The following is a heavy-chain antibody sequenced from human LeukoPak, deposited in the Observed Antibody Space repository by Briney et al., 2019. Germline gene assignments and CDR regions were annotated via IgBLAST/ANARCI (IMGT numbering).Heavy chain of an antibody. CDR2: ISSSGSTI. CDR1: GFTFSDYY. D-gene: IGHD6-19*01. Sequence: GGSLRLSCAASGFTFSDYYMSWIRQAPGKGLEWVSYISSSGSTIYYGDSVKGRFTISRDNAKSSLYLQMNSLRADDTAVYYCAREVLGVAVTGTIDYWGQGTLVTVSS. CDR3: AREVLGVAVTGTIDY. J-gene: IGHJ4*02. V-gene: IGHV3-11*01.